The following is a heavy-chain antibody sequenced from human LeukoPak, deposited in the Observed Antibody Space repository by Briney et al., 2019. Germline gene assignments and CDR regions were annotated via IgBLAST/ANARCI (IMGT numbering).Heavy chain of an antibody. Sequence: PGGSLRLSCAASGFTFSSYAMHWVRQAPGKGLEWVANIKQDGSEKYYVGSVKDRFTISRDNAKNSLFLQMNSLRAEDTALYYCARDRDWYTFDSWGQGTLVAVSS. D-gene: IGHD3/OR15-3a*01. CDR3: ARDRDWYTFDS. CDR2: IKQDGSEK. CDR1: GFTFSSYA. J-gene: IGHJ4*02. V-gene: IGHV3-7*01.